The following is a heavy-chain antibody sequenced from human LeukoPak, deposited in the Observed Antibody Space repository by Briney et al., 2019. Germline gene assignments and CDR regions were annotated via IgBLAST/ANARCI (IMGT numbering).Heavy chain of an antibody. D-gene: IGHD3-22*01. CDR1: GFTFSNYA. J-gene: IGHJ4*02. CDR2: ISGSGDST. CDR3: AKASNTYYYDSSGIY. V-gene: IGHV3-23*01. Sequence: GGSLRLSCAASGFTFSNYALSWVRQAPGKGLEWVSVISGSGDSTYYADSVKGRFTISRDNSKNTLYLQMNRLRAEDTAVYYCAKASNTYYYDSSGIYWGQGTLVTVSS.